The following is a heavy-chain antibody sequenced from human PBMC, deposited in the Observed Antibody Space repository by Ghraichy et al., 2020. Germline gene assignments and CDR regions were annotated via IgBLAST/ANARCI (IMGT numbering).Heavy chain of an antibody. J-gene: IGHJ4*02. V-gene: IGHV3-23*01. Sequence: GGSLRLSCAASGFTFSNYGMSWVRQAPGKGLEWVSGITGSGAYDTYYADSVKGRFTISRDNSKNTLYLQMNSLRVEDMAVYFCAKDQGTVLAPDYWGQGTLVTVSS. CDR2: ITGSGAYDT. CDR1: GFTFSNYG. CDR3: AKDQGTVLAPDY. D-gene: IGHD1/OR15-1a*01.